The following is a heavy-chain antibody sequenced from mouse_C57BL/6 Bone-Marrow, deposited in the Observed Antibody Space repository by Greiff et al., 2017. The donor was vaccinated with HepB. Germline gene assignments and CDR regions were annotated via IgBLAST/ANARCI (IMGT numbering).Heavy chain of an antibody. CDR3: ARLITTVGATGKVDY. Sequence: VKLVESGPGLVQPSQSLSITCTVSGFSLTSYGVHWVRQSPGKGLEWLGVIWSGGSTDYNAAFISRLSISKDNSKSKVFFNMNSLQADDTAIYYCARLITTVGATGKVDYWGQGTSVTVSS. CDR1: GFSLTSYG. D-gene: IGHD1-1*01. CDR2: IWSGGST. V-gene: IGHV2-2*01. J-gene: IGHJ4*01.